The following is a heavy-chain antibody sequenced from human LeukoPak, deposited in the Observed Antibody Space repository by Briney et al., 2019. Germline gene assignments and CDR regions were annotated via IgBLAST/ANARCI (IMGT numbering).Heavy chain of an antibody. J-gene: IGHJ3*02. CDR3: ARFYDSSGYPHRYAFDI. CDR2: IYYSGSA. D-gene: IGHD3-22*01. V-gene: IGHV4-39*07. CDR1: GGSITSDSYY. Sequence: SETLSLTCTVSGGSITSDSYYWGWLRPPPGKVLEYIGNIYYSGSAYYNPSLKSRVTISVDTSNNQFSLKLSSVTAADTAVYYCARFYDSSGYPHRYAFDIWGQGTMVTVSS.